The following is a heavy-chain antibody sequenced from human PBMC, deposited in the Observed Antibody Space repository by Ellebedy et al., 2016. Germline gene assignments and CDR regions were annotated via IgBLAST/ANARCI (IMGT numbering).Heavy chain of an antibody. D-gene: IGHD2-15*01. V-gene: IGHV4-34*01. CDR1: GGSFSGYY. CDR3: ARGGGGNCSGGSCYRKFDY. Sequence: SETLSLTXAVYGGSFSGYYWSWIRQPPGKGLEWIGEINHSGSTNYNPSLKSRVTISVDTSKNQFSLKLSSVTAADTAVYYCARGGGGNCSGGSCYRKFDYWGQGTLVTVSS. J-gene: IGHJ4*02. CDR2: INHSGST.